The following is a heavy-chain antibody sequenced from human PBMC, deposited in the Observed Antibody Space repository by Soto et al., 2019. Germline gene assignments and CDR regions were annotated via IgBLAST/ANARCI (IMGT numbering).Heavy chain of an antibody. J-gene: IGHJ5*02. CDR3: AQTSPSIHWFDP. CDR1: GFTFSSYA. CDR2: ISAGGGNT. Sequence: EVQLLESGGGLVQPGGSLRLSCAASGFTFSSYAMSWVRQAPGKGLEWVSAISAGGGNTDYRDAVKGRYTISRDNSQNTLYLQMNSLRAEDTAGYVCAQTSPSIHWFDPGGQGTLVTVST. V-gene: IGHV3-23*01.